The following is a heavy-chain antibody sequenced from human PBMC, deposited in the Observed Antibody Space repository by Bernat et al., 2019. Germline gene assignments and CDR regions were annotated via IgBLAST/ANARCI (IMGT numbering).Heavy chain of an antibody. Sequence: QVQLVESGGGVVQPGRSLRLSCAAPGFTFSSYAMHWVRQAPGKGLEWVAVISYDGSNKYYADSVKGRFTISRDNSKNTLYLQMTSLRAEDTAVYYCAREGAVAGVYYFDYWGQGTLVTVSS. CDR3: AREGAVAGVYYFDY. J-gene: IGHJ4*02. V-gene: IGHV3-30-3*01. CDR1: GFTFSSYA. D-gene: IGHD6-19*01. CDR2: ISYDGSNK.